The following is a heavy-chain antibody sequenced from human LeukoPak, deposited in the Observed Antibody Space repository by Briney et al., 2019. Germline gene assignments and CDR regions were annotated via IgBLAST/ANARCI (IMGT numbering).Heavy chain of an antibody. J-gene: IGHJ4*02. V-gene: IGHV3-23*01. CDR2: NSGSGGNT. D-gene: IGHD4-23*01. CDR3: AKLVTHLDY. CDR1: EFTFSSYA. Sequence: GGSLVLSCTASEFTFSSYALSWVRKPPAKGQEWVSSNSGSGGNTYYADSVKGRFTIARDNSKNTLYMQMSSLRAEDTAVYYCAKLVTHLDYWGQGTLVTVSS.